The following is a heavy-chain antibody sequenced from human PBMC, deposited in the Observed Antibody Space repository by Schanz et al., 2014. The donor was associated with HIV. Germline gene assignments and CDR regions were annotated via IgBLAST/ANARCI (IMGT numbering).Heavy chain of an antibody. V-gene: IGHV3-30*03. CDR2: ISYDGSNK. CDR3: ARVANWDYYGMDV. D-gene: IGHD3-16*01. CDR1: GFTFSNHG. Sequence: QVQLVESGGGVVQPGRSLRLSCAASGFTFSNHGMNWVRQAPGKGLEWVAFISYDGSNKYYADSVKGRFTISRDNSKNTLFLQMNSLRGEDTAVYYCARVANWDYYGMDVWGRGTTVTVSS. J-gene: IGHJ6*02.